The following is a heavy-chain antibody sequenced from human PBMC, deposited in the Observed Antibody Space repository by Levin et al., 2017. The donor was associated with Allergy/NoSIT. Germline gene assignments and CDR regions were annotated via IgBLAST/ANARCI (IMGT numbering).Heavy chain of an antibody. CDR2: ISGSGGST. CDR1: GFTFSSYA. V-gene: IGHV3-23*01. D-gene: IGHD3-3*01. CDR3: ATSRAIFGVVIS. Sequence: GGSLRLSCAASGFTFSSYAMSWVRQAPGKGLEWVSAISGSGGSTYYADSVKGRFTISRDNSKNTLYLQMNSLRAEDTAVYYCATSRAIFGVVISWGQGTLVTVSS. J-gene: IGHJ4*02.